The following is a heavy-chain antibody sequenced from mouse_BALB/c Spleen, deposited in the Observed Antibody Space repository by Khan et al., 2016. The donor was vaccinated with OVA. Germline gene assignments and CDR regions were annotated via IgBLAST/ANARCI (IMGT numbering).Heavy chain of an antibody. Sequence: EVQLQESGPGLVKPSQSLSLTCTVTGYSITSDYAWNWLRQFPGNKLEWMGYISYSGRTSYNPSLKSRISITRDTSKTLFFIPLNSVTTEDTAPYYCARSVTITTVVATDFDYWGQGTTLTVSS. CDR3: ARSVTITTVVATDFDY. CDR2: ISYSGRT. V-gene: IGHV3-2*02. J-gene: IGHJ2*01. D-gene: IGHD1-1*01. CDR1: GYSITSDYA.